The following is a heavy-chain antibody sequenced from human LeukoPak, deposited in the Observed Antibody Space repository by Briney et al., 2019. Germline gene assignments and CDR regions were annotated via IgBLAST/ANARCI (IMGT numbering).Heavy chain of an antibody. Sequence: SETLSLACTVSGASISTYYWTWIRQPPGKGLEWIGYIYYSGSTDYNPSPKSRVTMSVGTSRNQFSLKLSSVTAADTAVYYCAKGMFASDIWGQGTMVTVSS. J-gene: IGHJ3*02. V-gene: IGHV4-59*01. D-gene: IGHD3-10*02. CDR1: GASISTYY. CDR3: AKGMFASDI. CDR2: IYYSGST.